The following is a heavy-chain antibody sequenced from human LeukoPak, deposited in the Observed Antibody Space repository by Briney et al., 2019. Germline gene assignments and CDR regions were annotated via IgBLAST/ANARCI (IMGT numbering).Heavy chain of an antibody. Sequence: SETLSLTCTVSGGSISSYYWSWIRQPAGKGLEWIGYIYYSGSTYYNPSLKSRVTISVDTSKNQFSLKLSSVTAADTAVYYCARASGNYDILTGPQYGLDYWGQGTLVTVSS. CDR3: ARASGNYDILTGPQYGLDY. V-gene: IGHV4-59*06. CDR1: GGSISSYY. J-gene: IGHJ4*02. D-gene: IGHD3-9*01. CDR2: IYYSGST.